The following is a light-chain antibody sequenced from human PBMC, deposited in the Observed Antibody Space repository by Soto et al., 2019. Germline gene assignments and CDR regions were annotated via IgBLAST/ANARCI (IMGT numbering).Light chain of an antibody. J-gene: IGLJ2*01. CDR2: SND. Sequence: LTQPPSASGTPGQRVIISCSGRSSNIGVNSASWYQQLPGTAPKLLIYSNDQRPSGVPNRFSGSKSGTSASLAISGLQSEDEADYFCAAWDESLSGVVFGGGTKLTVL. V-gene: IGLV1-44*01. CDR1: SSNIGVNS. CDR3: AAWDESLSGVV.